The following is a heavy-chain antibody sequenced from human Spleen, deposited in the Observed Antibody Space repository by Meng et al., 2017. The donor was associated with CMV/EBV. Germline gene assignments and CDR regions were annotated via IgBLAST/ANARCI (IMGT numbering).Heavy chain of an antibody. CDR2: IWHDGSNE. D-gene: IGHD3-3*01. J-gene: IGHJ4*02. CDR1: GFTFGDFA. Sequence: GESLKISCTASGFTFGDFAMNWVRQAPGKGLEWVALIWHDGSNEFYADSVKGRFTISRDNSKNTLYLQINSLRGEDTAVYYCAKGPDDFWSGYYMVHWGQGTLVTVSS. CDR3: AKGPDDFWSGYYMVH. V-gene: IGHV3-33*06.